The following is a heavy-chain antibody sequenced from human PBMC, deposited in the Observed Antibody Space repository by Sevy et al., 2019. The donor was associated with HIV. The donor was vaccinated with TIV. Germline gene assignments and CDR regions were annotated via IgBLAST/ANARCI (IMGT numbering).Heavy chain of an antibody. Sequence: GGSLRLSCAASGFTFSAYWMHWVRQAPGKGLVWVSHINTDGSGTSYADSVKGRFTISRDNAKNTAYLQMNSLRAEDTAVDYCAKKGGNGSGSYYWYFDLWGRGTLVTVSS. J-gene: IGHJ2*01. CDR3: AKKGGNGSGSYYWYFDL. CDR2: INTDGSGT. CDR1: GFTFSAYW. D-gene: IGHD3-10*01. V-gene: IGHV3-74*01.